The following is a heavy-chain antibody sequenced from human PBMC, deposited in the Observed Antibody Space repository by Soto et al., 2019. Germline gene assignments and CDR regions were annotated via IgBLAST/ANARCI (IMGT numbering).Heavy chain of an antibody. Sequence: QLRLQESGSGLVKPSQTLSLTCAVSGGSISSGNDAWSWIRQPPGKGLEWIGYIFHSGSTYYNPSLKGRVTISVDRSKNQFSMRLSSVTAADTAVYYCARDLHDYGDWYFDLWGRGTLVNVSS. CDR3: ARDLHDYGDWYFDL. J-gene: IGHJ2*01. D-gene: IGHD4-17*01. CDR1: GGSISSGNDA. V-gene: IGHV4-30-2*01. CDR2: IFHSGST.